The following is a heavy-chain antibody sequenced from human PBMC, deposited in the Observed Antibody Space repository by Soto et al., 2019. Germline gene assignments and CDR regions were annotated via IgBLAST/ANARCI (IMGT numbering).Heavy chain of an antibody. CDR1: GYRFTDYW. J-gene: IGHJ4*02. Sequence: GEALKISCQASGYRFTDYWIGWVRQIPGKGLEWMGIFYPDDSDNRYNPPFKGQVTISADKSINTAFLQMNSLRAEDTAVYYCVQTTGWPGFDFWGQGTLVTVSS. CDR2: FYPDDSDN. V-gene: IGHV5-51*01. D-gene: IGHD6-19*01. CDR3: VQTTGWPGFDF.